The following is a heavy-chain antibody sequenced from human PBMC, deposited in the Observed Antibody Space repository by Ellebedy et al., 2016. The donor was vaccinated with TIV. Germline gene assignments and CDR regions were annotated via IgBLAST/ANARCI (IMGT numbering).Heavy chain of an antibody. J-gene: IGHJ4*02. D-gene: IGHD6-19*01. CDR3: ARRSSYWSALDF. Sequence: MPSETLSLTCTVSGGSISITSYYWGWIRQPPGKGLEWIGRIYYDGSTYYNPSLKSRVTISKDTSKNQFSLTLTSVTASDTAVYYCARRSSYWSALDFWGQGTLATVSS. CDR2: IYYDGST. CDR1: GGSISITSYY. V-gene: IGHV4-39*01.